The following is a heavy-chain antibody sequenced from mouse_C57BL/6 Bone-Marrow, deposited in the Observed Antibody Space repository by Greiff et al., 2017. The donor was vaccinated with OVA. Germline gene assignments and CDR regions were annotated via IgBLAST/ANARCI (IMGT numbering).Heavy chain of an antibody. D-gene: IGHD1-1*01. Sequence: QVQLQQSGAELARPGASVKMSCKASGYTFTSYTMHWVKQRPGQGLEWLGYINPSRGYTKYNQKFKNKATLTADKSSSTAYMQLSNLTSEDSAVYYCAGRYYSGSSYYFDYWGQGTTLTVSS. J-gene: IGHJ2*01. V-gene: IGHV1-4*01. CDR1: GYTFTSYT. CDR3: AGRYYSGSSYYFDY. CDR2: INPSRGYT.